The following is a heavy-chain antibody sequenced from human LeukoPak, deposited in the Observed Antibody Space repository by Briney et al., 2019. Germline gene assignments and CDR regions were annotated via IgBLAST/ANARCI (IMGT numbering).Heavy chain of an antibody. V-gene: IGHV3-74*01. CDR3: IREVQVRASASLGL. CDR2: MNSAGTTI. D-gene: IGHD1-1*01. CDR1: GFTISGFW. J-gene: IGHJ4*01. Sequence: GGSLRLSCAASGFTISGFWMHWVRQVPGEGLVWVARMNSAGTTINYADSVKGRFTISRDHVRNTLHLQMNNLSLEDTAVYFCIREVQVRASASLGLWGRGTLVTVS.